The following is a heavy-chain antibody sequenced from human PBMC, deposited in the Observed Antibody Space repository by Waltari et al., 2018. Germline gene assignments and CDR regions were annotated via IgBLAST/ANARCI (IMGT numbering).Heavy chain of an antibody. CDR3: VRVGGEQLGWGNWFDH. V-gene: IGHV1-3*01. CDR1: GYTFTSYA. Sequence: QVQLVQSGAEVKKPGASVKVSCKASGYTFTSYAVHWVRQAPGQRLEWMGWINAGNGNTKYSQKLQGSGPITRDTAASKAYLELSSLRGEDTAVDYCVRVGGEQLGWGNWFDHWGQGTLVTVSS. CDR2: INAGNGNT. D-gene: IGHD6-6*01. J-gene: IGHJ5*02.